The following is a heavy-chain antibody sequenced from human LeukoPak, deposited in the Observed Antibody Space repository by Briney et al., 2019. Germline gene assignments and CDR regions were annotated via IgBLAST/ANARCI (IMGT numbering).Heavy chain of an antibody. D-gene: IGHD3-22*01. Sequence: GGSLRLSCAASGFTFSNYWMHWVRQAPGKGLVWVSRINSDGINTSYADSVKGRFTISRDNAKNTLNLQMNSLRAEDTAVYYCARDLGQYYDTSDNWFDPWGQGTLVTVPS. CDR3: ARDLGQYYDTSDNWFDP. CDR1: GFTFSNYW. J-gene: IGHJ5*02. CDR2: INSDGINT. V-gene: IGHV3-74*01.